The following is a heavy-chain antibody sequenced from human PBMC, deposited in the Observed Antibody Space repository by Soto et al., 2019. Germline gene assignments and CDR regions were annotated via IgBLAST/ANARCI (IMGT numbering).Heavy chain of an antibody. CDR3: ASSRCSGGSCYSLDPDPFDY. CDR1: GGSISSGGYY. J-gene: IGHJ4*02. D-gene: IGHD2-15*01. CDR2: IYYSGST. V-gene: IGHV4-31*03. Sequence: SETLSLTCTVSGGSISSGGYYWSWIRQHPGKGLEWIGYIYYSGSTYYNPSLKSRVTISVDTSKNQFSLKLSSVTAADTAVYYCASSRCSGGSCYSLDPDPFDYWGQGTLVTVSS.